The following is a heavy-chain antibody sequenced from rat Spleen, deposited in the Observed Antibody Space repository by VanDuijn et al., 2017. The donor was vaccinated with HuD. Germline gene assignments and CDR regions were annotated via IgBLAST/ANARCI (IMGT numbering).Heavy chain of an antibody. Sequence: EVQLVETGGGLVQPGRSLKLSCVASGFTFSRYWMYWVRQAPGKGLEWISSIDTDGGRTYYSDSVKGRFTISRDNAKSTLYLQMDSLRSEDTATYYCARQDYPALDYWGQGVMVTVSS. CDR2: IDTDGGRT. V-gene: IGHV5-58*01. J-gene: IGHJ2*01. CDR3: ARQDYPALDY. CDR1: GFTFSRYW. D-gene: IGHD1-4*01.